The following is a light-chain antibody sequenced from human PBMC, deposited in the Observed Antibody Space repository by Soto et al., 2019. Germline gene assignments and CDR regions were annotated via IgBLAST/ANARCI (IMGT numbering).Light chain of an antibody. CDR2: GSS. CDR1: QSVSNNY. J-gene: IGKJ2*01. CDR3: HEDGSSPPYT. V-gene: IGKV3-20*01. Sequence: EVVLTQSPGTLSLSPGESATLSCRASQSVSNNYFDGYQQKPGQAPRLLIFGSSDRATGIPDRFSGSASGTEVTLSISRREPEDFAVYFWHEDGSSPPYTFGQGTKLEIK.